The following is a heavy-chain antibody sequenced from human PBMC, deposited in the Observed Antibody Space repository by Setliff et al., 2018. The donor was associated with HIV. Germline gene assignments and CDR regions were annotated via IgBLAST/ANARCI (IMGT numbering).Heavy chain of an antibody. CDR3: ARELSHIVGAPRYMDV. D-gene: IGHD1-26*01. J-gene: IGHJ6*03. V-gene: IGHV4-38-2*02. CDR2: MSHNGKT. CDR1: GYSIGSGYY. Sequence: PSETLSLTCAVSGYSIGSGYYWGWIRQPPGKGLEWIASMSHNGKTYYNPSLKSRVTISVDTSKNQISLKMNSVTAADTAVYHCARELSHIVGAPRYMDVWGKGTTVTV.